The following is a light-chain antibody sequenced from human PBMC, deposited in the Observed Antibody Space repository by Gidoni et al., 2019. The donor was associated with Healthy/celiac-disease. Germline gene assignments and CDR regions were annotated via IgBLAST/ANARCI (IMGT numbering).Light chain of an antibody. CDR1: QSVSSSY. CDR2: GAS. CDR3: QQYGSSPWT. Sequence: EIVLTQSPGPLSLSPGERATLSRRASQSVSSSYLAWYQQKPGQAPRLLIYGASSRATGTPDRFSGSGSGTDFTLTISRLEPEDFAVYYCQQYGSSPWTFGQGTKVEIK. V-gene: IGKV3-20*01. J-gene: IGKJ1*01.